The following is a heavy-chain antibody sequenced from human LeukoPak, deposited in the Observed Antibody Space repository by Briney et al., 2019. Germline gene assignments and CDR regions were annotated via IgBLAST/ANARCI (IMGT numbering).Heavy chain of an antibody. CDR1: GGSISSYY. Sequence: SETLSLTCTVSGGSISSYYWSWIRQPPGKGLEWIGYIYYSGSTNYNPSLKSRVTISVDTSKKQFSLKLSSVTAADTAVYYCARAGGDYDDFDYWGQGTLVTVSS. J-gene: IGHJ4*02. CDR3: ARAGGDYDDFDY. CDR2: IYYSGST. D-gene: IGHD4-17*01. V-gene: IGHV4-59*08.